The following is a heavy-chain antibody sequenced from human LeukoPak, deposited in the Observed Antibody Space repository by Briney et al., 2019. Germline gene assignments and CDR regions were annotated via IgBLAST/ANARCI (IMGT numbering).Heavy chain of an antibody. CDR2: IRYDGSNK. CDR1: GFTFSSYG. J-gene: IGHJ4*02. CDR3: AKDLHSDWNCASIDYYFDY. Sequence: AGGSLRLSCAASGFTFSSYGMHWVRQAPGKGLEWVAFIRYDGSNKYYADSVKGRFTISRDNSKNTLYLQMNSLRAEDTAVYYCAKDLHSDWNCASIDYYFDYWGQGTLVTVSS. V-gene: IGHV3-30*02. D-gene: IGHD1-7*01.